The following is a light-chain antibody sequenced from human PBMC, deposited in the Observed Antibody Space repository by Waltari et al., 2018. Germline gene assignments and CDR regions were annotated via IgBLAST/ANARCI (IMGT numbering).Light chain of an antibody. CDR2: QDS. CDR1: KLGDKY. CDR3: QAWDSSTGI. J-gene: IGLJ2*01. V-gene: IGLV3-1*01. Sequence: SYELTQSASVSVSPGQTASITCSGDKLGDKYASWYQQKPGQSPVLVMYQDSKRPSGIPERVSGSNGGNTATLTISGTQAMDEADYYCQAWDSSTGIFGGGTKLTVL.